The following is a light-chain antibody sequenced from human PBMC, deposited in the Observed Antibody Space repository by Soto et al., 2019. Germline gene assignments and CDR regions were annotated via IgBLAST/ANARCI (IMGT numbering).Light chain of an antibody. J-gene: IGKJ3*01. CDR2: GAS. CDR1: QSVSGSC. Sequence: EIVLTQSPGTLSLSPGERATLSCRASQSVSGSCLAWYQQKPGQAPRLLTYGASSRATGIPDRFSGSESGTDFTLTISRLEPEDFAVYYCQQYGSSPFTFGPGTKVDIK. CDR3: QQYGSSPFT. V-gene: IGKV3-20*01.